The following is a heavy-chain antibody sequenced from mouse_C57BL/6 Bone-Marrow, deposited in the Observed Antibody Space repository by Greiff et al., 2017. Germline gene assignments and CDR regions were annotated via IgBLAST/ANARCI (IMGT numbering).Heavy chain of an antibody. D-gene: IGHD2-14*01. V-gene: IGHV1-55*01. CDR1: GYTFTSYW. J-gene: IGHJ2*01. CDR2: IYPTSGRT. Sequence: QVQLQQPGAELVKPGASVKMSCKASGYTFTSYWITWVKQRPGQGLEWIGDIYPTSGRTNYNEKFKSKAILTVDTSSNTAYMQLSSLTSEDSAVFDCARSGPLVRSFDYWGQGTTLTVSS. CDR3: ARSGPLVRSFDY.